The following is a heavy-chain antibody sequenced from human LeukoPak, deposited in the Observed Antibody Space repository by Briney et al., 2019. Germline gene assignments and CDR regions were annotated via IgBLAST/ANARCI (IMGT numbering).Heavy chain of an antibody. Sequence: GGSLRLSCAGSGFTFSRYSMNWFRQAPGKGLERVSSISSRSTNIFYADSVKGRITISRDNAKNSLYLQMNSLGAEDTAVYYCARDAQWLVPEGYFYYMDVWGKGTTVTVSS. CDR3: ARDAQWLVPEGYFYYMDV. CDR1: GFTFSRYS. D-gene: IGHD6-19*01. J-gene: IGHJ6*03. CDR2: ISSRSTNI. V-gene: IGHV3-21*01.